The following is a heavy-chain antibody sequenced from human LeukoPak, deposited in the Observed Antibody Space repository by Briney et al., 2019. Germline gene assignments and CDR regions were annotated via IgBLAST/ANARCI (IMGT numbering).Heavy chain of an antibody. D-gene: IGHD2-2*01. Sequence: SQTLSLTCTVSGGSISSGGYYWSWIRQPPGKGLEWIGYIYHSGSTYYNPSLKSRVTISVDTSKNQFSLNLNSVTAADTAVYYCARAGQGYCTSASCYLSLDYWGQGTLVTVSS. J-gene: IGHJ4*02. CDR2: IYHSGST. CDR3: ARAGQGYCTSASCYLSLDY. CDR1: GGSISSGGYY. V-gene: IGHV4-30-2*01.